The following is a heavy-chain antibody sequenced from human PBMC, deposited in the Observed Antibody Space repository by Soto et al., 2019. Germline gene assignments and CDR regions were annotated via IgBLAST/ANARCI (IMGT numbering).Heavy chain of an antibody. CDR2: INAGNGNT. CDR1: GYTFTSYA. V-gene: IGHV1-3*01. Sequence: ASGKVSCKASGYTFTSYAMHWVRQAPGQRLEWMGWINAGNGNTKYSQKFQGRVTITRDTSASTAYMELSSLRSEDTAVYYCARVSRLDSSGYPFDYLGQGTLVTVSS. CDR3: ARVSRLDSSGYPFDY. D-gene: IGHD3-22*01. J-gene: IGHJ4*02.